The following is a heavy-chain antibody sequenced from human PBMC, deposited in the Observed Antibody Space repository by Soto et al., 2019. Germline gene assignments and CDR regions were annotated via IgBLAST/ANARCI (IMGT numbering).Heavy chain of an antibody. D-gene: IGHD3-9*01. CDR1: GFTFSSYA. J-gene: IGHJ6*02. CDR2: ISGSGGST. V-gene: IGHV3-23*01. CDR3: AKDREVPVNRYFDWLSPYYYYGMDV. Sequence: PGGSLRLSCAASGFTFSSYAMSWVRQAPGKGLEWVSAISGSGGSTYYADSVKGRFTISRDNSKNTLYLQMNSLRAEDTAVYYCAKDREVPVNRYFDWLSPYYYYGMDVWGQGTTVTVSS.